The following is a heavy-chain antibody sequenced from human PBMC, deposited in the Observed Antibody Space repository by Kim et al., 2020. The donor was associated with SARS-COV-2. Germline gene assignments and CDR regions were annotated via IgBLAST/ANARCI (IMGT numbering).Heavy chain of an antibody. J-gene: IGHJ5*02. CDR3: ARAKSPVWFGEGWFDP. CDR2: INAGNGNT. V-gene: IGHV1-3*01. CDR1: GYTFTSYA. D-gene: IGHD3-10*01. Sequence: ASVKVSCKASGYTFTSYAMHWVRQAPGQRLEWMGWINAGNGNTKYSQKFQGRVTITRDTSASTAYMELSSLRSEDTAVYYCARAKSPVWFGEGWFDPWGQGTLVTVSS.